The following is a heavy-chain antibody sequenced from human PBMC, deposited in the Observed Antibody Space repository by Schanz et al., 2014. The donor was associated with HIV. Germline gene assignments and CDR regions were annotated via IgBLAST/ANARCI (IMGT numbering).Heavy chain of an antibody. V-gene: IGHV1-18*01. J-gene: IGHJ4*02. CDR1: GYTFTSYG. CDR2: ISAYDGNT. D-gene: IGHD3-3*01. CDR3: ARGDRDDFWSGAAI. Sequence: QVQLVQSGAEVKKPGASVKVSCKASGYTFTSYGISWVRQAPGQGLEWMGWISAYDGNTNYAQKFQGRVTMTTDTSRYTAYMXLRSLRSDDTAVYYCARGDRDDFWSGAAIWGQGTLVTVSS.